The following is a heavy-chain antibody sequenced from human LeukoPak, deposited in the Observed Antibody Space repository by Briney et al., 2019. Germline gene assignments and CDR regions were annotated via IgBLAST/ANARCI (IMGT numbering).Heavy chain of an antibody. CDR1: GGSVSSGNYY. CDR2: IYTSGST. V-gene: IGHV4-61*02. J-gene: IGHJ4*02. CDR3: ARGVDYYGV. D-gene: IGHD3-10*01. Sequence: SETLSLTCTVSGGSVSSGNYYWTWIRQPAGKGLEWIGRIYTSGSTNYNPSLKSRVTISVDTSKKQFSLKLSSVTAADTAVYYCARGVDYYGVWGQGTLVTVSS.